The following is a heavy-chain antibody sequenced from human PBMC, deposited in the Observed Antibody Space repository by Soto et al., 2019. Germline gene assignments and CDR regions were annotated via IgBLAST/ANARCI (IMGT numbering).Heavy chain of an antibody. CDR3: TREDSSGWPRYYYYYGMDV. Sequence: GGSLRLSCTACGFTFGDYAMSWVRQAPGKGLEWVGFIRSKAYGGTTEYAASVKGRFTISRDDSKSIAYLQMNSLKTEDTAVYYCTREDSSGWPRYYYYYGMDVWGQGTTVTVSS. V-gene: IGHV3-49*04. CDR2: IRSKAYGGTT. D-gene: IGHD6-19*01. CDR1: GFTFGDYA. J-gene: IGHJ6*02.